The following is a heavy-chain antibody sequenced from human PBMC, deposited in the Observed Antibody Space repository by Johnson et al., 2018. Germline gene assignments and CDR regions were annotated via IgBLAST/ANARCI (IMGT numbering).Heavy chain of an antibody. CDR3: SKTFWSDSSFDY. CDR2: IKSESNGGTA. V-gene: IGHV3-15*01. J-gene: IGHJ4*02. Sequence: VQLVESGGGLVKPGGSLRLSCAASGFTFTNAWMSWVRQGPGKGLEWVGRIKSESNGGTADYAAPAKGRFTIPSDDSKNTLYLQMNSLKTEDTAGYYCSKTFWSDSSFDYWGQGTLVTVSS. CDR1: GFTFTNAW. D-gene: IGHD3-22*01.